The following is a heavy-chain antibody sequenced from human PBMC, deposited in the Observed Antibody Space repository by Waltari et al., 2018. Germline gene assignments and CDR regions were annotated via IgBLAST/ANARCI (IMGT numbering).Heavy chain of an antibody. Sequence: ASGFTFSSYGMHWVRQAPGKGLEWVAVISYDGSNKYYADSVKGRFTISRDNSKNTLYLQMNSLRAEDTAVYYCAKDTTVTYYYYYGMDVWGQGTTVTVSS. D-gene: IGHD4-17*01. J-gene: IGHJ6*02. CDR2: ISYDGSNK. CDR1: GFTFSSYG. CDR3: AKDTTVTYYYYYGMDV. V-gene: IGHV3-30*18.